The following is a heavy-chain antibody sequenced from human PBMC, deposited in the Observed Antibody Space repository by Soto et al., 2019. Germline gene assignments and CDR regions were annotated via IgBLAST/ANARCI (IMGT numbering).Heavy chain of an antibody. D-gene: IGHD5-18*01. CDR2: IIPIFGTA. CDR3: ARDSAGYSYGYRAPKFDY. Sequence: SVKVSCKASGGTFSSYAISWVRQAPGQGLEWMGGIIPIFGTANYAQKFQGRVTITADESTSTAYMELSSLRPEDTAVYYCARDSAGYSYGYRAPKFDYWGQGTLVTVSS. J-gene: IGHJ4*02. CDR1: GGTFSSYA. V-gene: IGHV1-69*13.